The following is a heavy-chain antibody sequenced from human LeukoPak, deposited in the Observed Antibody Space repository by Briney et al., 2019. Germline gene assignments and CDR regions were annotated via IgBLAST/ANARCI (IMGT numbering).Heavy chain of an antibody. CDR1: GVSISSYY. D-gene: IGHD5-18*01. Sequence: SETLSLTCTVSGVSISSYYWSWIRQPPGKGLEWIGYIYYSGSTNYNPSLKSRVTISVDTSKNQFSLKLSSVTAADTAVYYCARGGYSYTDYWGQGTLVTVSS. V-gene: IGHV4-59*01. CDR2: IYYSGST. J-gene: IGHJ4*02. CDR3: ARGGYSYTDY.